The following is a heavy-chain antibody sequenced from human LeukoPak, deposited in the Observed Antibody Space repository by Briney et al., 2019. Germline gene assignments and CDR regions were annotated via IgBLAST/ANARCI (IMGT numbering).Heavy chain of an antibody. J-gene: IGHJ4*02. Sequence: PSETLSLTCAVYGGSFSGYYWSWIRQPPGKGLEWIGGINHSGSTNYNPSLKSRVTISVDTSKNQFSLKLSSVTTADTAVYYCATQRPYDSSGYYWSDYWGQGTLVTVSS. CDR2: INHSGST. V-gene: IGHV4-34*01. CDR3: ATQRPYDSSGYYWSDY. CDR1: GGSFSGYY. D-gene: IGHD3-22*01.